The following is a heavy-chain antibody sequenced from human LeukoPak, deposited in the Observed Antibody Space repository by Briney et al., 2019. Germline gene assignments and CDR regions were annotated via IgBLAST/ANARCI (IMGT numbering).Heavy chain of an antibody. V-gene: IGHV3-30*04. Sequence: PGGSLRLSCAASGFSFSSYAMHWVRQAPGKGLEWVAVISFDASYKYYADSVKGRFTISRDNSKNTLYLQMNSLRAEDTAVYYCARDEIVPKHYFDYWGQEPWSPSPQ. D-gene: IGHD1-26*01. J-gene: IGHJ4*01. CDR2: ISFDASYK. CDR1: GFSFSSYA. CDR3: ARDEIVPKHYFDY.